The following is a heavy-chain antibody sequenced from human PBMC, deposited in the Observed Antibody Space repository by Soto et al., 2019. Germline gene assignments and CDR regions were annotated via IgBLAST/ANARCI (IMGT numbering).Heavy chain of an antibody. Sequence: QVQLVQSGAEVKKPGASVKVSCKASGYTFTGYYMHWVRQAPGQGREWMGGINPNSGVTNYAQKFQGLVTMPRDTSISTAYMELSRLRSDDTAVYYCARSPKSARSAANCSGGSCYAVGAFDIWGQWTMVTVSS. CDR3: ARSPKSARSAANCSGGSCYAVGAFDI. CDR1: GYTFTGYY. V-gene: IGHV1-2*04. D-gene: IGHD2-15*01. J-gene: IGHJ3*02. CDR2: INPNSGVT.